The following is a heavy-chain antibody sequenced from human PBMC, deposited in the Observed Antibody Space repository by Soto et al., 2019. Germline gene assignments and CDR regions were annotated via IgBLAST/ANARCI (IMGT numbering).Heavy chain of an antibody. Sequence: GGSLRLSCAASGFTFSSYAMSWVRQAPGKGLEWVSAISGSGGSTYYADSVKGRFTISRDNSKNTLYLQMNSLRAEDTAVYYCAKVGFLEWLSNWYFDLWGRGTLVTVSS. D-gene: IGHD3-3*02. CDR1: GFTFSSYA. CDR2: ISGSGGST. J-gene: IGHJ2*01. CDR3: AKVGFLEWLSNWYFDL. V-gene: IGHV3-23*01.